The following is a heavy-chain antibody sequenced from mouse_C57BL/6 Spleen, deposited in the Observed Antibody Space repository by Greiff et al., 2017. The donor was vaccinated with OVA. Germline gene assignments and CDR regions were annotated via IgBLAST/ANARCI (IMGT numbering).Heavy chain of an antibody. J-gene: IGHJ4*01. CDR1: GFTFSDYG. Sequence: EVKLQESGGGLVKPGGSLKLSCAASGFTFSDYGMHWVRQAPEKGLEWVAYISSGSSTIYYADTVKGRFTISRDNAKNTLFLQMTSLRSEDTAMYYCARGRLGLEMDYWGQGTSVTVSS. CDR3: ARGRLGLEMDY. V-gene: IGHV5-17*01. D-gene: IGHD4-1*01. CDR2: ISSGSSTI.